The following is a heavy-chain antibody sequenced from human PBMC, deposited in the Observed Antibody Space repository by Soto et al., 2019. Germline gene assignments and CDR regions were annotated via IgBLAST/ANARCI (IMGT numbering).Heavy chain of an antibody. J-gene: IGHJ4*02. CDR3: ARRYTVTTHFDY. V-gene: IGHV4-30-4*01. CDR1: GGSISSGDYS. Sequence: QVQLQESGPGLVKPSQTLSLTCTVSGGSISSGDYSWSWIRQPPGKGLEWIGYIYYSGSTYYNPSLKRRVNISVDTSKNQFSLKLSSVTAADTAVYYCARRYTVTTHFDYWGQGTLVTVSS. D-gene: IGHD4-4*01. CDR2: IYYSGST.